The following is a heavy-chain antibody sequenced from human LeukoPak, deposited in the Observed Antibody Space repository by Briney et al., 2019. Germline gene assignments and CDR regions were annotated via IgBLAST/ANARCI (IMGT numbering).Heavy chain of an antibody. CDR1: GGSFSGYY. Sequence: SETLSLTCAVYGGSFSGYYWSWIRQPPGKGLEWIGEINHSGSTNYNPSLKGRVTISVDTSKNQFSLKLSSVTAADTAVYYCASTMVRGVIINYWGQGTLVTVSS. CDR3: ASTMVRGVIINY. CDR2: INHSGST. V-gene: IGHV4-34*01. J-gene: IGHJ4*02. D-gene: IGHD3-10*01.